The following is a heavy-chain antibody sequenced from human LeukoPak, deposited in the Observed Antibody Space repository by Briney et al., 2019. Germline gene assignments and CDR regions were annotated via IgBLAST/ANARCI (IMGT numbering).Heavy chain of an antibody. D-gene: IGHD3-10*01. V-gene: IGHV4-38-2*02. CDR3: ARAGITMVRGVIKGYWYFDL. Sequence: PSETLSLTCTVSGYSISSGYYWGWIRQPPGKGLEWIGSIYYSGSTYYNPSLKSRVTISVDTSKNQFSLTLSSVTAADTAVYYCARAGITMVRGVIKGYWYFDLWGRGTLVTVSS. CDR1: GYSISSGYY. J-gene: IGHJ2*01. CDR2: IYYSGST.